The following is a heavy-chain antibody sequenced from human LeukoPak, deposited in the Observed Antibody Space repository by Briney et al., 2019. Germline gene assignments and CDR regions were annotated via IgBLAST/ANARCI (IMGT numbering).Heavy chain of an antibody. J-gene: IGHJ4*02. CDR2: IYYGGSS. D-gene: IGHD1-7*01. CDR3: AISGGTSGNFDN. CDR1: GGSISSGDYY. Sequence: PSETLSLTCTVSGGSISSGDYYWSWIRQHPGKGLEWIGYIYYGGSSYYNPSLKSRVTISVDTSKNQFSLNLKSLTAADTAVYYCAISGGTSGNFDNWGQGTLVTVSS. V-gene: IGHV4-30-4*08.